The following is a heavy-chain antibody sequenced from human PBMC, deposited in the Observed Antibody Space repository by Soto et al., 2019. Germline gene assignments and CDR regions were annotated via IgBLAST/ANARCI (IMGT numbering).Heavy chain of an antibody. CDR2: ISGTGVSS. D-gene: IGHD6-19*01. Sequence: VQLLESGGGLVQPGGSLRLACAVSGFTFSSYAMSWVRQSPGKGLEWVAFISGTGVSSQYADSVKGRFTISRDNSKNTLTLQMNSLRAEDTAVYYCAKPRLVAGLIKYVDFASWGQGTLVTVSS. J-gene: IGHJ4*02. CDR3: AKPRLVAGLIKYVDFAS. CDR1: GFTFSSYA. V-gene: IGHV3-23*01.